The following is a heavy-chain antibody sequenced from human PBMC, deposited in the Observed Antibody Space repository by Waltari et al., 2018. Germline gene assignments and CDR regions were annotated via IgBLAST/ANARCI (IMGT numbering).Heavy chain of an antibody. V-gene: IGHV3-48*04. CDR1: GFTFSSYS. CDR3: ARDYYGDYLFDY. Sequence: EVQLVESGGGLVQPGGSLRLSCAASGFTFSSYSMNWVRQAPGKGMEWVSYMSSISSTIYYADSVKGRFTISRDNAKNSLYLQMNSLRAEDTAVYYCARDYYGDYLFDYWGQGTLVTVSS. CDR2: MSSISSTI. D-gene: IGHD4-17*01. J-gene: IGHJ4*02.